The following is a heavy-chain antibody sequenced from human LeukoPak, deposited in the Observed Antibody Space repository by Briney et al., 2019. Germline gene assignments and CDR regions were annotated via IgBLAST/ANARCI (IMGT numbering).Heavy chain of an antibody. D-gene: IGHD6-6*01. CDR1: GYTFTSYN. CDR3: ARGPRGSSSSHFDY. CDR2: VNPNSGDT. Sequence: ASVKVSCKASGYTFTSYNINWVRQATGQGLEWMGWVNPNSGDTGYAQKFQGRVTMTRNTSISTAYMELSSLRSEDTAVYYCARGPRGSSSSHFDYWGQGTLVTVSS. J-gene: IGHJ4*02. V-gene: IGHV1-8*01.